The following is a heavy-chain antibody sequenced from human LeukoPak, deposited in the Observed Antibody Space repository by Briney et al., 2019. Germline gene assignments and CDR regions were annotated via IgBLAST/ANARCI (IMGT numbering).Heavy chain of an antibody. J-gene: IGHJ4*02. D-gene: IGHD4-17*01. Sequence: GASVMVSYTGSGYTFSGYYMHWVRQAPGERLEWMWGINPNSWGTNYAHKFQGRVTMTRDTSISTAYMELSRLRSDDTAVYYCAREGIDYGDYPFDYAGQGALVTASS. V-gene: IGHV1-2*07. CDR1: GYTFSGYY. CDR2: INPNSWGT. CDR3: AREGIDYGDYPFDY.